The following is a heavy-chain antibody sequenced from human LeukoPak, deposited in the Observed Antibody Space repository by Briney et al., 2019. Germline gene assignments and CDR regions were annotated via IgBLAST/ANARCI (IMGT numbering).Heavy chain of an antibody. D-gene: IGHD1-7*01. CDR3: ARSPRGTSPFDY. CDR2: IRNKANRYTT. V-gene: IGHV3-72*01. Sequence: GGSLRLSCAASGFTFSEHHMDRVRQAPGKGLEWVARIRNKANRYTTEYAASVKGRFTISRDDSKNSLYLQMNGLKTEDTAVYYCARSPRGTSPFDYWGQGTLVTVSS. J-gene: IGHJ4*02. CDR1: GFTFSEHH.